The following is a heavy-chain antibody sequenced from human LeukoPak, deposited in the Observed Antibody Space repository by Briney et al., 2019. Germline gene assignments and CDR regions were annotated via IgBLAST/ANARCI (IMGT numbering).Heavy chain of an antibody. CDR2: ISYDGTNI. CDR3: AKDRNFWSGPRNYFDS. Sequence: SGGSLRLSCAASGFTFNNYGMHWVRQAPGKWLEWVALISYDGTNIYYADSVKGRFTISRDNSRNTLYLQMNSLRVADTAVYHCAKDRNFWSGPRNYFDSWGQGTLVTVSS. J-gene: IGHJ4*02. V-gene: IGHV3-30*18. CDR1: GFTFNNYG. D-gene: IGHD3-3*01.